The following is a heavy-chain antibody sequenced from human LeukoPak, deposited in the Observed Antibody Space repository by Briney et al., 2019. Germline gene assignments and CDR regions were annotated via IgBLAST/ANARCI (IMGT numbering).Heavy chain of an antibody. V-gene: IGHV4-59*01. CDR1: GGSISSYY. J-gene: IGHJ4*02. Sequence: SETLSLTCTVSGGSISSYYWSWIRQPPGKGLEWIGYIYYSVSTNYNPSLKSRVTISVDTSKNQFSLKLSSVTAADTAVYYCARANGYSYGDYFDYWGQGTLVTVSS. CDR2: IYYSVST. D-gene: IGHD5-18*01. CDR3: ARANGYSYGDYFDY.